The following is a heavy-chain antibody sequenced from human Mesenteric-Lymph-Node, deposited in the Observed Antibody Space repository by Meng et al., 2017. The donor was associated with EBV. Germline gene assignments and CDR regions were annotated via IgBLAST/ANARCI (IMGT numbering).Heavy chain of an antibody. Sequence: QVQLVQSGAEGKKPGSSVKVSCKTSGDTFSTYAITWVRQAPGQGPEWMGGIIPLFGPPNYAQKFQGRVTIIADESTNTAYMELSSLRSEDTAVYYCARDRDAYNYYFDYWGQGTLVTVSS. J-gene: IGHJ4*02. D-gene: IGHD5-24*01. CDR3: ARDRDAYNYYFDY. V-gene: IGHV1-69*01. CDR1: GDTFSTYA. CDR2: IIPLFGPP.